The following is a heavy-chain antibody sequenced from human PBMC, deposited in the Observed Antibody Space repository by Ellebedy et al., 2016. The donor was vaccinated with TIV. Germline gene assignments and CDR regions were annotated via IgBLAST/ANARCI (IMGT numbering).Heavy chain of an antibody. D-gene: IGHD6-6*01. J-gene: IGHJ4*02. CDR1: GYTFTDYY. CDR3: AAFPYISSSSAF. CDR2: INPNSGGT. Sequence: ALVKVSCKASGYTFTDYYMHWVRQAPGQGLEWMGWINPNSGGTNYAQKFQGRVTMTRDTSISTAYMELSSLRSDDTAVYYCAAFPYISSSSAFWGQGTLVTVSS. V-gene: IGHV1-2*02.